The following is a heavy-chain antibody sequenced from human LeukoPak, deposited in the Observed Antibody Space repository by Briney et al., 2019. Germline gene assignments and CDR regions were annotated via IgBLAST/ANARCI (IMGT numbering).Heavy chain of an antibody. CDR3: AKDKGDFWSGHHY. CDR2: ISGSGGST. D-gene: IGHD3-3*01. J-gene: IGHJ4*02. V-gene: IGHV3-23*01. Sequence: GGSLRLSCAASGFTFSNYAMSWVRQAPGKGLEWVSGISGSGGSTDYADSVKGRFTISRDNSKSTLFLQMNSLRAEDTAVYYCAKDKGDFWSGHHYWGQGSLVTVSS. CDR1: GFTFSNYA.